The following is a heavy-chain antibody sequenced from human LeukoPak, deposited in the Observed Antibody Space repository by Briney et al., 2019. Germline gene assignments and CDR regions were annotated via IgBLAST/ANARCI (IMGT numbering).Heavy chain of an antibody. CDR3: AIPSSGYYSYFDY. D-gene: IGHD3-22*01. V-gene: IGHV3-23*01. Sequence: GGSLRLSCAASGFTFSSYAMSWVRQAPGKGLEWVSAISGSGGSTYYADSVKGPFTISRDNSKNTLYLQMNSLRAEDTAVYYCAIPSSGYYSYFDYWGQGTLVTVSS. CDR1: GFTFSSYA. CDR2: ISGSGGST. J-gene: IGHJ4*02.